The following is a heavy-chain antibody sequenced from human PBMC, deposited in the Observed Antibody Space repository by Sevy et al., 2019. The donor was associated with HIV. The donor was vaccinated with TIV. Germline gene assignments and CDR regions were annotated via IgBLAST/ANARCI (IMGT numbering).Heavy chain of an antibody. CDR2: IYSGDIT. V-gene: IGHV3-66*02. D-gene: IGHD2-15*01. CDR3: ASTSCSGGSCYSLIDA. J-gene: IGHJ4*02. CDR1: GFTVSGNY. Sequence: GGSLRLSCAASGFTVSGNYMSWVRQAPGKGLEWVSVIYSGDITYYADSVKGRFTISRDTSKKTLYLQMNSRRCEDTAVYYCASTSCSGGSCYSLIDAWGQGTLVTVSS.